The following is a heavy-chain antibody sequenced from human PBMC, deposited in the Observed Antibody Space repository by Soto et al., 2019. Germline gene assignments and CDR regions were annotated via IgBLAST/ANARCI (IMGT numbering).Heavy chain of an antibody. J-gene: IGHJ6*02. CDR3: AKFYYYGSGSYSSYYYYGMDV. D-gene: IGHD3-10*01. V-gene: IGHV1-8*01. CDR2: MNPNSGNT. Sequence: ASVKVSCKASGYTFTSYDINWVRQATGQGLEWMGWMNPNSGNTGYAQKFQGRVTMTRNTSISTAYMELSSLRSEDTAVYYCAKFYYYGSGSYSSYYYYGMDVWGQGTTVTVSS. CDR1: GYTFTSYD.